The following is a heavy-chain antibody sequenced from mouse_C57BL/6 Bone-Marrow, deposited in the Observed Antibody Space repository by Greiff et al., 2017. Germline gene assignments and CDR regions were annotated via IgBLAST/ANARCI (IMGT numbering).Heavy chain of an antibody. J-gene: IGHJ4*01. CDR1: GYSFTDYN. CDR2: INPNNGTT. Sequence: EVKLMESGPELVKPGASVKISCTASGYSFTDYNMNWVQRSNGKSLEWIGVINPNNGTTSYNQKLKGKATLTVDQSSSTAYMQINSLTSEDSAVYYCARYRWADAMHYWGQGTSVTVSS. CDR3: ARYRWADAMHY. V-gene: IGHV1-39*01. D-gene: IGHD4-1*01.